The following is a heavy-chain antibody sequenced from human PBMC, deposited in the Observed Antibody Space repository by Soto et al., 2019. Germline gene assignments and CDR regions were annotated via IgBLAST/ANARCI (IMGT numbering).Heavy chain of an antibody. Sequence: QTGGSLRLSCAASGFTFSSYAMSWVRQAPGKGLEWVSAISGSGGSTYYADSVKGRFTISRDNSKNTLYLQMNSLRAEDTAVYYCAILTYYDFWSGRNDDAFDIWXQGTMVTVSS. J-gene: IGHJ3*02. D-gene: IGHD3-3*01. CDR1: GFTFSSYA. V-gene: IGHV3-23*01. CDR3: AILTYYDFWSGRNDDAFDI. CDR2: ISGSGGST.